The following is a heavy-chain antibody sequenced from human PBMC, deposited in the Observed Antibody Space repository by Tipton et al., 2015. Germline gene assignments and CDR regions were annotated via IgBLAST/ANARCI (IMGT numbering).Heavy chain of an antibody. CDR3: AAYSGHDYDFWSGYYIGWFDP. Sequence: SLRLSCVASGFTFSSYSMNWVRQAPGKGLEWVSSVSSSGTYKYYADSVNARFTISRDNAKNSLFLQMNSLRAEDTAVYYCAAYSGHDYDFWSGYYIGWFDPWGQGTLVTVSS. J-gene: IGHJ5*02. V-gene: IGHV3-21*04. D-gene: IGHD3-3*01. CDR1: GFTFSSYS. CDR2: VSSSGTYK.